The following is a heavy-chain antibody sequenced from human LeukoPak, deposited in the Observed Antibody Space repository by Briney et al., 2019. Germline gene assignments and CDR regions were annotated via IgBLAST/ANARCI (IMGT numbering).Heavy chain of an antibody. CDR3: ARQGQSGYDYSFDY. J-gene: IGHJ4*02. CDR1: GGSISSYY. Sequence: SETLSLTCSVSGGSISSYYWSWIRQPPGKGLEWFGYIYYSGSTNYKSPLKSRVTMSGDTSKNQFSLELRSVTAADTAVYYCARQGQSGYDYSFDYWGQGTLVTVSS. CDR2: IYYSGST. D-gene: IGHD5-12*01. V-gene: IGHV4-59*08.